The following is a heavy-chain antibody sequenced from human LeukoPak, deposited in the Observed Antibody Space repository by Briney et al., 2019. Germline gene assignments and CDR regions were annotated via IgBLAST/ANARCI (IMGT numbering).Heavy chain of an antibody. J-gene: IGHJ4*02. D-gene: IGHD3-3*01. V-gene: IGHV3-21*01. Sequence: GGSLRLSCAASGFTFSSYGMHWVRQAPGKGLEWVSSISSSSSYIYYADSVKGRFTISRDNAKNSLYLQMNSLRAEDTAVYYCARGGRFLEWSNAPFDYWGQGTLVTVSS. CDR2: ISSSSSYI. CDR1: GFTFSSYG. CDR3: ARGGRFLEWSNAPFDY.